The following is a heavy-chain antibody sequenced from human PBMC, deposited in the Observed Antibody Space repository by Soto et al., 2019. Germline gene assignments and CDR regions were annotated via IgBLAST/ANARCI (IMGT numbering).Heavy chain of an antibody. CDR3: ARIAARPDYYYYYMDV. Sequence: EVQLVESGGGLVQPGGSLRLSCAASGFTFSSYWMSWVGQAPGKGLEWVANIKQDGSEKYYVDSVKGRFTISRDNAKNSLYLQMNSLRAEDTAVYYCARIAARPDYYYYYMDVWGKGTTVTVSS. CDR2: IKQDGSEK. J-gene: IGHJ6*03. CDR1: GFTFSSYW. V-gene: IGHV3-7*01. D-gene: IGHD6-6*01.